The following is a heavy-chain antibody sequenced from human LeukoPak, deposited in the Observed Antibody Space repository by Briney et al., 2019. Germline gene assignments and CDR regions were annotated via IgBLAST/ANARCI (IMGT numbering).Heavy chain of an antibody. V-gene: IGHV3-9*02. CDR3: ARVIRSYYYDSSGYYFFDY. CDR2: ISWNSGSI. J-gene: IGHJ4*02. Sequence: GGSLRLSCAASGFTSDDYAMHWVRQAPGKGLEWVSGISWNSGSIGYADSVKGRFTISRDNAKNSLYLQMNSLRAEDTAVYYCARVIRSYYYDSSGYYFFDYWGQGTLVTVSS. CDR1: GFTSDDYA. D-gene: IGHD3-22*01.